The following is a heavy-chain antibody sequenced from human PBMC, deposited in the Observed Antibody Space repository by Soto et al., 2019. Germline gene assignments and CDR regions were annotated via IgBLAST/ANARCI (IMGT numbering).Heavy chain of an antibody. CDR3: AKGRPRNWVGMCSNGFDP. CDR2: ISGSGGST. CDR1: GFTFSSYD. D-gene: IGHD7-27*01. V-gene: IGHV3-23*01. J-gene: IGHJ5*02. Sequence: EVQLLESGGGLVQPGGSLRLSCAASGFTFSSYDMSWVRQAPGKGLEWVSGISGSGGSTYYADSVKGRFTISRDNSKNTLYLQMNSLRAEDTAAYYCAKGRPRNWVGMCSNGFDPWGQGTLVTVSS.